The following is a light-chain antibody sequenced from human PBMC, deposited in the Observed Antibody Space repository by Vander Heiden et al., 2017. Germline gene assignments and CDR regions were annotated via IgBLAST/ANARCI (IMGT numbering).Light chain of an antibody. J-gene: IGKJ4*01. Sequence: EVVMTQSPDTLYVSPGETATLPCRASQSNSRDLAWYQQKPGQPPKLLIYDTSDRAAGLPARFSGSGSGTEFTLTISSLQSEDFEVYSCQQYNYWPPSFGGGTKVEIK. CDR3: QQYNYWPPS. CDR2: DTS. V-gene: IGKV3-15*01. CDR1: QSNSRD.